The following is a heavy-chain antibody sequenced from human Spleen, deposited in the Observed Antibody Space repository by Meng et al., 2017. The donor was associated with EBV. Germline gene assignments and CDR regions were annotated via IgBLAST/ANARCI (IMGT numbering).Heavy chain of an antibody. CDR1: GYTFNSYY. J-gene: IGHJ4*02. D-gene: IGHD2-15*01. V-gene: IGHV1-46*02. CDR2: IKPSGSRT. CDR3: ARGRLYCGGGRCPTNPFDY. Sequence: HAQLVKSGAEVVGPGASVKLSCKAIGYTFNSYYLHWVAQAPGQGPEWMGLIKPSGSRTSFSHKFQGRVTMTRDTSSRTVYMHLTSLRSDDTAVYFCARGRLYCGGGRCPTNPFDYWGQGTLVTVSS.